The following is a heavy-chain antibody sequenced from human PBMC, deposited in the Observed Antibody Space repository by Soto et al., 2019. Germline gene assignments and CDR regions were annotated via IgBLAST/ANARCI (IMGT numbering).Heavy chain of an antibody. V-gene: IGHV3-53*01. Sequence: EVQLVESGGGLIQPGGSLRLSCAASGFTVSTSYMSWVRQAPGKGLEWVAIIYRGGSTSYADSVEGRRTVSRDNSKNTHSLQMNSLSAEDTAVYYCSRDRRELENYSGSALGGDLDVWGQGTTVTVSS. CDR1: GFTVSTSY. D-gene: IGHD3-10*01. J-gene: IGHJ6*02. CDR2: IYRGGST. CDR3: SRDRRELENYSGSALGGDLDV.